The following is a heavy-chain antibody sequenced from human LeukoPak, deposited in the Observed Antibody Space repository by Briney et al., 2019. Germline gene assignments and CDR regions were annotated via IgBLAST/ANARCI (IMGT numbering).Heavy chain of an antibody. V-gene: IGHV3-48*01. CDR2: ISSSSSTI. J-gene: IGHJ5*02. Sequence: PGGSLRLSCAASGFTFSSYSMNWVRQAPGKGLEWVSYISSSSSTIYYADSAKGRFTISRDNAKNSLYLQMNSLRAEDTAVYYCARAGRTPQAHESFDPWGQGTLVTVSS. D-gene: IGHD1-26*01. CDR3: ARAGRTPQAHESFDP. CDR1: GFTFSSYS.